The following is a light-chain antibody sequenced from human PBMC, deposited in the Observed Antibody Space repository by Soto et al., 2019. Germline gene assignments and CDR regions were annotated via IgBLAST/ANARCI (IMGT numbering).Light chain of an antibody. Sequence: SYELTQPPSVSVAPGQTARITCGGNNIGSKSVHWYQQKPGQAPVLVVYDDSDRPSGIPERFTGYNSGNTATLNISRVEAGDEADYYCQVWDSSSDHPVVFGGGTKVTVI. V-gene: IGLV3-21*02. CDR2: DDS. CDR3: QVWDSSSDHPVV. J-gene: IGLJ2*01. CDR1: NIGSKS.